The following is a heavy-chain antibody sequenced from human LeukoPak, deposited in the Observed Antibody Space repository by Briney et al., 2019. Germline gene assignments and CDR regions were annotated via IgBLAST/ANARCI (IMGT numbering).Heavy chain of an antibody. CDR1: GGTFSSYA. J-gene: IGHJ5*02. V-gene: IGHV1-69*05. D-gene: IGHD3-10*01. Sequence: AASVKVSCKASGGTFSSYAISWVRQAPGQGLEWMGGIIPILGTANYAQKFQGRVTITTDESTSTAYMELSSLRSEDTAVYYCASSAGRYDWFDPWGQGTLVTVSS. CDR3: ASSAGRYDWFDP. CDR2: IIPILGTA.